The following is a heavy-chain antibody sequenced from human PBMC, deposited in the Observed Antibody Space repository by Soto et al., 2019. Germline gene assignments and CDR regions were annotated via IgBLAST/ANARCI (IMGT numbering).Heavy chain of an antibody. D-gene: IGHD6-19*01. Sequence: VKVSCKVAGDAFPGYARHWVRQAPGQRLEWMGWIRAGNGNTRDSQEFQGRVTITRDTSASTAYMELSSLRSEDPAVYHWASAAVTGTAGLDFWGQGTLVTVSS. CDR1: GDAFPGYA. CDR3: ASAAVTGTAGLDF. J-gene: IGHJ4*02. CDR2: IRAGNGNT. V-gene: IGHV1-3*01.